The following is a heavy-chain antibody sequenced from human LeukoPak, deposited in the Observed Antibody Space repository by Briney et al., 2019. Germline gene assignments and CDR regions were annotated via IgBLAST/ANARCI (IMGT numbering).Heavy chain of an antibody. Sequence: GGSLRLSCAASGFTFSSYWMQWVRQAPGKGLVWVSRITSDGSTTSYADSVKGRFTISRDNAKNTLYLQRNSLRVEDTAVYYCARGNSHAFDIWGQGTMVTVSS. J-gene: IGHJ3*02. D-gene: IGHD3-10*01. CDR1: GFTFSSYW. V-gene: IGHV3-74*01. CDR2: ITSDGSTT. CDR3: ARGNSHAFDI.